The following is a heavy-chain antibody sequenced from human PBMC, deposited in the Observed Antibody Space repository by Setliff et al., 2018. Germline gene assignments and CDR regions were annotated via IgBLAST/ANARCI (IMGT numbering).Heavy chain of an antibody. D-gene: IGHD5-12*01. CDR3: ARLLNGYNSYDYYYMDF. J-gene: IGHJ6*03. Sequence: GESLKISCQGSGYSFSNYWIGWVRQMPGKGLEWMGIVYPGDSDTRYSPSFEGQVTISADKSISTAYLQWSSLKASDSAMYYCARLLNGYNSYDYYYMDFWGKGTTVTVSS. CDR2: VYPGDSDT. V-gene: IGHV5-51*01. CDR1: GYSFSNYW.